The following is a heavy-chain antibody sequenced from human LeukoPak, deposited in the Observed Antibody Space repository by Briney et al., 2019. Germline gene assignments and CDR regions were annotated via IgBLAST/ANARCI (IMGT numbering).Heavy chain of an antibody. CDR1: GGSISSGSYY. J-gene: IGHJ4*02. CDR3: ARRRWIQLWGYYFDY. Sequence: PSQTLSLTCTVSGGSISSGSYYWSWIRQPAGKGLEWIGRIYASGSTNYNPSLKSRVTISVDTSKNQFSLKLSSVTAADTAVYYCARRRWIQLWGYYFDYWGQGTLVTVSS. CDR2: IYASGST. V-gene: IGHV4-61*02. D-gene: IGHD5-18*01.